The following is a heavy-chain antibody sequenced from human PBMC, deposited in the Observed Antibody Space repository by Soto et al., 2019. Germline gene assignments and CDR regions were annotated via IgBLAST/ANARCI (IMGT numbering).Heavy chain of an antibody. J-gene: IGHJ6*03. Sequence: GGSLRLSCAASGFTFSSYGMHWVRQAPGKGLEWVAVISYDGSNKYYADSVKGRFTISRDNSKNTLYLQMNSLRAEDTAVYYCAKEAYPRSYYYYMDVWGKGTTVTVSS. CDR3: AKEAYPRSYYYYMDV. D-gene: IGHD3-16*01. CDR2: ISYDGSNK. V-gene: IGHV3-30*18. CDR1: GFTFSSYG.